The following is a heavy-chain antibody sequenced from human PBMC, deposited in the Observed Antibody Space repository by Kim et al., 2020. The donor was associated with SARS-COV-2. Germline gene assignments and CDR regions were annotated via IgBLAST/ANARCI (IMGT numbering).Heavy chain of an antibody. D-gene: IGHD5-18*01. Sequence: ASVKVSCKASGYTFTGYYMHWVRQAPGQGLEWMGRINPNSGGTNYAQKFQGRVTMTRDTSISTAYMELSRLRSDDTAVYYCAREVGGTAMVRDRDYWGQGTLVTVSS. V-gene: IGHV1-2*06. CDR3: AREVGGTAMVRDRDY. CDR1: GYTFTGYY. CDR2: INPNSGGT. J-gene: IGHJ4*02.